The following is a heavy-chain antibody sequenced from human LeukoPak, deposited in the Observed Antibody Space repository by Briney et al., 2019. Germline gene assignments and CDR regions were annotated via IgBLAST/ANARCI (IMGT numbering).Heavy chain of an antibody. D-gene: IGHD3-9*01. CDR1: GFTFSSYS. J-gene: IGHJ6*02. CDR2: ISSSSSYI. Sequence: GGSLRLSCAASGFTFSSYSMNWVRQAPGKGLEWVSSISSSSSYIYYADSVKGRFTISRDNAKNSLYLQMNSLRTEDTAVYYCARGFQSDILTGYYNGYYGMDVWGQGTTVTVSS. V-gene: IGHV3-21*01. CDR3: ARGFQSDILTGYYNGYYGMDV.